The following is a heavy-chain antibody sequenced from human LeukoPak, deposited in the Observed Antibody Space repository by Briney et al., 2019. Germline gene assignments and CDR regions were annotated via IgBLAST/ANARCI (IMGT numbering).Heavy chain of an antibody. V-gene: IGHV4-4*07. CDR1: GSSISNDY. J-gene: IGHJ5*02. CDR3: ASHIRKRGIAAPGIPGWFLP. CDR2: TYVSVST. Sequence: SETLSLTCIVSGSSISNDYWSSVRQRAGKGLEWIARTYVSVSTNYNPSLQSRATISLATSKTQFPLMRSSVTSADTAGYYCASHIRKRGIAAPGIPGWFLPWREGTLVTVSS. D-gene: IGHD6-13*01.